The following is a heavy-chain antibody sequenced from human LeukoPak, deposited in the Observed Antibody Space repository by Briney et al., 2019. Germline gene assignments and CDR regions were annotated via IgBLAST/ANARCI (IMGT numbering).Heavy chain of an antibody. CDR3: SREIYGRFDY. CDR2: INAYNGNT. Sequence: ASVKVSCKASGYTFTSYGISWVRQAPGQGLEWMGWINAYNGNTNYAQKFQGRVTMTTDTSTTTAYMGLRSLRSDDTAVYYCSREIYGRFDYWGQGTLVTVSS. D-gene: IGHD4-17*01. CDR1: GYTFTSYG. V-gene: IGHV1-18*01. J-gene: IGHJ4*02.